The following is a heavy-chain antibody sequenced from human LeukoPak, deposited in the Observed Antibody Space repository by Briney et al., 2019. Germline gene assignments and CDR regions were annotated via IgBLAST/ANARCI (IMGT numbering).Heavy chain of an antibody. J-gene: IGHJ4*02. Sequence: ASVKVPCKASGYTFTGYYIHWVRQAPGQGLEWMGRINPNSGGTNSAQKFQGRVTMTWDTSVNTAYLELGSLRSDDTAVYYCARLDGTGRSQIMIDYWGQGTLVTVSS. CDR2: INPNSGGT. V-gene: IGHV1-2*06. D-gene: IGHD1-14*01. CDR1: GYTFTGYY. CDR3: ARLDGTGRSQIMIDY.